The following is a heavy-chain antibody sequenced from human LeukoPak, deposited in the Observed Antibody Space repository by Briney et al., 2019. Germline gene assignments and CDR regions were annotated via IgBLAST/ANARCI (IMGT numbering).Heavy chain of an antibody. V-gene: IGHV1-8*01. J-gene: IGHJ4*02. D-gene: IGHD2-15*01. Sequence: WASVKVSCKASGYTFTSDNINWVRQATGQGLEWMGWMYPNSANTGDAQKFQGRVTMTRNTSISTAYMELSSLRSEDTAVYYCARGLWGTGGSWFYWGQGTLVTVSS. CDR3: ARGLWGTGGSWFY. CDR1: GYTFTSDN. CDR2: MYPNSANT.